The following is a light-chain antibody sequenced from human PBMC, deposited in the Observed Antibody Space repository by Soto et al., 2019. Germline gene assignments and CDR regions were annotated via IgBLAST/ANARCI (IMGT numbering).Light chain of an antibody. CDR1: QSVLYSSNNKNY. CDR3: QQNYSTPQT. V-gene: IGKV4-1*01. CDR2: WAS. Sequence: DIVMTQTPDSLAVSLGQPATINCKSSQSVLYSSNNKNYLAWYQQKPVQPPKLLIYWASTRESGVPDRFSGSGSGTDFTLTIISLQAEDVAVYYWQQNYSTPQTVGQGIKVEIK. J-gene: IGKJ1*01.